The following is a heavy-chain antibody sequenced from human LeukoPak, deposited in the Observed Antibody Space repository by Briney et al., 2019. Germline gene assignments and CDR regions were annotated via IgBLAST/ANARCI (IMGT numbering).Heavy chain of an antibody. J-gene: IGHJ6*02. CDR1: GGSISSGGYS. D-gene: IGHD5-12*01. CDR2: IYHSGST. Sequence: PSETLSLTCAVSGGSISSGGYSWSWIRQPPGKGLEWIGYIYHSGSTYYNPSLKSRVTISVDTSKNQFSLKLSSVTAADTAVYYCARGNIVATIGYYYYGMDVWGQGTTVTVSS. CDR3: ARGNIVATIGYYYYGMDV. V-gene: IGHV4-30-2*01.